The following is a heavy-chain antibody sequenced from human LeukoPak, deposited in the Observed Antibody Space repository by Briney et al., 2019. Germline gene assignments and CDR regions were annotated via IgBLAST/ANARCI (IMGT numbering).Heavy chain of an antibody. V-gene: IGHV1-2*02. D-gene: IGHD6-19*01. J-gene: IGHJ6*03. CDR2: INPNSGGT. CDR3: ARDPFKGRWLVGYYYYYYMDV. CDR1: GYTFTGYY. Sequence: EASVKVFCKASGYTFTGYYMHWVRQAPGQGLEWMGWINPNSGGTNYAQKFQGRVTMTRDTPISTAYMELSRLRSDDTAVYYCARDPFKGRWLVGYYYYYYMDVWGKGTTVTVSS.